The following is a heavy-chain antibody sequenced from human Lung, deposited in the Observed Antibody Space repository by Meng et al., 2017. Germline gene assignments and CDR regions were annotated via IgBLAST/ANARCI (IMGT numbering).Heavy chain of an antibody. V-gene: IGHV1-8*01. Sequence: VWVVPLWVWGKKPWASGEVPFKSSGSTFTSYNLNWVQQATGHALEGMGWMNPNSGNTGYAQKFQGRVTMTRNTSISTAYMELSSLRSEDTAVYYCARGVLRHIGGNWFDPWGQGTLVTVSS. CDR2: MNPNSGNT. J-gene: IGHJ5*02. CDR1: GSTFTSYN. CDR3: ARGVLRHIGGNWFDP. D-gene: IGHD3-16*01.